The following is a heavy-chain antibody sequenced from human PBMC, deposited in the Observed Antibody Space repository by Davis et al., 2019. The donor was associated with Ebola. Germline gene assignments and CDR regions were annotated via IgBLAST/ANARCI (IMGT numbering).Heavy chain of an antibody. CDR1: GFTVTSNY. CDR2: IYSGGST. Sequence: GESLQISCAASGFTVTSNYMSWVRQAPGKGLEWVSVIYSGGSTYYADSVKGRFTISRDNSKNTLYLQMNSLRAEDTAVYYCARGSIVATYHDYGMDVWGQGTTVTVSS. V-gene: IGHV3-53*01. D-gene: IGHD5-12*01. J-gene: IGHJ6*02. CDR3: ARGSIVATYHDYGMDV.